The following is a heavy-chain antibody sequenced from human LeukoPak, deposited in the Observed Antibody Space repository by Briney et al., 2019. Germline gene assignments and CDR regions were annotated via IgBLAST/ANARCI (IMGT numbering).Heavy chain of an antibody. D-gene: IGHD3-22*01. Sequence: AGSLSLTCAASGYTFSSYSITWVRQAPGKGLEWVSSISVGSNYIYYADSVRGRFSGSRDDARNSLYLQMDSLGGDDTAVYYCARLRRNSDRSGYYYYYDYWGQGTLVTVSS. V-gene: IGHV3-21*01. CDR3: ARLRRNSDRSGYYYYYDY. CDR2: ISVGSNYI. J-gene: IGHJ4*02. CDR1: GYTFSSYS.